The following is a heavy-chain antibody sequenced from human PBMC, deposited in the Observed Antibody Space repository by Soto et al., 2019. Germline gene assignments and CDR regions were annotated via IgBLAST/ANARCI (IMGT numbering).Heavy chain of an antibody. Sequence: QVQLVQSGAEVKKPGSSVKVSCKASGGTFSSYAISWVRQAPGQGLEWMGGIIPIFGTANYAQKFQGRVTITGDESTSTAYMELSSLRSEDTAVYYCARSVSFRYQLLKRGMDVWGQGTTVTVSS. CDR1: GGTFSSYA. CDR2: IIPIFGTA. V-gene: IGHV1-69*01. CDR3: ARSVSFRYQLLKRGMDV. D-gene: IGHD2-2*01. J-gene: IGHJ6*02.